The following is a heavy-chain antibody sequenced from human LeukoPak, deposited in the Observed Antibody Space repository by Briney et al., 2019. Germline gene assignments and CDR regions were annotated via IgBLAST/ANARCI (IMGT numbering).Heavy chain of an antibody. CDR3: VRADAKKTAMVDY. Sequence: PSETLSLTCTVSGGSISSYYWSWIRQPPGKGLEWIGYIYYSGSTNYNPSPKSRVTISVDTSKNQFSLKLSSVTAADTAVYYCVRADAKKTAMVDYWGRGTLVAVSS. D-gene: IGHD5-18*01. J-gene: IGHJ4*02. V-gene: IGHV4-59*08. CDR1: GGSISSYY. CDR2: IYYSGST.